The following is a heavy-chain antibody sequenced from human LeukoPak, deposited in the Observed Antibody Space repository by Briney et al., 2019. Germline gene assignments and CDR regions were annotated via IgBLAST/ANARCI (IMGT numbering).Heavy chain of an antibody. D-gene: IGHD6-13*01. V-gene: IGHV1-2*02. CDR1: GYTFTDYY. CDR2: INPNSGGT. Sequence: GASVKVSCKASGYTFTDYYMHWVRQAPGQGLEWMVWINPNSGGTNYAQKFQGRVTMTIDTSISTAYLEVPGLRSDDTAVYYCARGEGSSIDYWGQGTLVTVSS. CDR3: ARGEGSSIDY. J-gene: IGHJ4*02.